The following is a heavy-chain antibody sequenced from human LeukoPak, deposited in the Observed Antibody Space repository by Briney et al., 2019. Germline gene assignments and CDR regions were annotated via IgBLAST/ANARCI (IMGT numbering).Heavy chain of an antibody. CDR3: ARDHAIYYYYYMDV. J-gene: IGHJ6*03. V-gene: IGHV3-7*01. CDR1: GFTFSSYW. Sequence: GGSLRLSCAASGFTFSSYWMSWVRQAPGKGLEWVANIKQDGSEKYYVDSVKGRFTISRDNAKNSLYLQMNSLRAEDTAVYYCARDHAIYYYYYMDVWGKGTTVTVSS. CDR2: IKQDGSEK. D-gene: IGHD2-2*01.